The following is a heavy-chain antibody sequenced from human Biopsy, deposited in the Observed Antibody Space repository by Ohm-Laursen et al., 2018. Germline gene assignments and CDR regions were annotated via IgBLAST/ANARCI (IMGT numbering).Heavy chain of an antibody. CDR3: AEGDWIYYFDN. J-gene: IGHJ4*02. D-gene: IGHD2-21*02. CDR1: VFIFSDYS. CDR2: IDGAGSST. V-gene: IGHV3-23*03. Sequence: SLRLSCAASVFIFSDYSMNWVRQPPGKGLEWVAGIDGAGSSTYYADSVKGRFTIFRDNPQKTVWLEMSSLRVEDTAVYYCAEGDWIYYFDNWGQGVPITVSS.